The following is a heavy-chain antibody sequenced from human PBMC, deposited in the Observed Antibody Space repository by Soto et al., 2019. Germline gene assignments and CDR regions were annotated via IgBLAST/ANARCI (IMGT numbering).Heavy chain of an antibody. V-gene: IGHV3-23*01. CDR3: AKQLAGTFRHHPWYMDV. CDR1: GFTFSSYA. D-gene: IGHD6-13*01. Sequence: HPGGSLRLSCAASGFTFSSYAMSWVRQAPGKGLEWVSAISGSGGSTYYADSVKGRFTISRDNSKNTLYLQMNSLRAEDTAVYYCAKQLAGTFRHHPWYMDVWGKGTTVTVSS. J-gene: IGHJ6*03. CDR2: ISGSGGST.